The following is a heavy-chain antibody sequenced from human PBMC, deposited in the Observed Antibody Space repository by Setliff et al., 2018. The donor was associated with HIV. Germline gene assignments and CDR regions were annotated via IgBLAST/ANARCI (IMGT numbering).Heavy chain of an antibody. D-gene: IGHD6-13*01. CDR3: ARCPSNHLTEAGKKTFYYYYMDV. J-gene: IGHJ6*03. V-gene: IGHV4-61*02. Sequence: SETLSLTCTVPGASISLGATYWSWIRQPAEKGLEWIGRAHANGTTSYNPSLRSRAIISLDTAKNQFSLTLVSVTAADTALYYCARCPSNHLTEAGKKTFYYYYMDVWGKGTTVTVSS. CDR1: GASISLGATY. CDR2: AHANGTT.